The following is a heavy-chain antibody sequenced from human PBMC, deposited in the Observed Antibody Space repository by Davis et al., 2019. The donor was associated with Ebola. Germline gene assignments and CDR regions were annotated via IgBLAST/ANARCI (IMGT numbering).Heavy chain of an antibody. CDR3: AKDYWPHSDYYYGMDV. J-gene: IGHJ6*02. V-gene: IGHV3-33*06. CDR1: GFRTTTYG. D-gene: IGHD2-8*02. CDR2: IWYDGSNE. Sequence: GESLKISCAASGFRTTTYGMHWVRQAPGKGLEWVAVIWYDGSNENYAASVKGRFTISRDNSKNTVDLQMNSLRAEDTGVYFCAKDYWPHSDYYYGMDVWGQGTTVTVS.